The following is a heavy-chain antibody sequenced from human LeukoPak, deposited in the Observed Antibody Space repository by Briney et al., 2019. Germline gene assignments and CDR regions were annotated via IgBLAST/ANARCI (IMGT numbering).Heavy chain of an antibody. D-gene: IGHD3-22*01. CDR3: ARDVRHYYDSSGYYGY. CDR1: GYTFTGYY. Sequence: ASVKVSCKASGYTFTGYYMHWVRQAPGQGLEWMGWINPNSGGTNYAQKFQGRVTMTRDTSISTAYMELSRLRSDDTAVYYCARDVRHYYDSSGYYGYWGQGTLVTVSS. CDR2: INPNSGGT. V-gene: IGHV1-2*02. J-gene: IGHJ4*02.